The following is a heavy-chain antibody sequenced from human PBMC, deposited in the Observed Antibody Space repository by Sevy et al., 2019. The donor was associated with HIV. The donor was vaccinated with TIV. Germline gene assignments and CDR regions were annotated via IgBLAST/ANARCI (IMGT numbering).Heavy chain of an antibody. V-gene: IGHV3-23*01. CDR2: ISGSGGST. D-gene: IGHD4-17*01. CDR3: RGTGTGTTFHDY. CDR1: GFIFSSYV. J-gene: IGHJ4*02. Sequence: GGSLRLSCAASGFIFSSYVMSWVRQAPGKGLEWVSAISGSGGSTYYADSVKGRFTISRDNSKNTLYLQMNSLRAEDTAVYYCRGTGTGTTFHDYWGQGTLVTVSS.